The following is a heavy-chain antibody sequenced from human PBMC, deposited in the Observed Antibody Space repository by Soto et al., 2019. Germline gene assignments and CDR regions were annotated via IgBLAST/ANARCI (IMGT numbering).Heavy chain of an antibody. CDR2: IFASSTTI. V-gene: IGHV3-48*04. CDR1: GFTFSSYS. D-gene: IGHD3-9*01. CDR3: ARDKDWAFVY. J-gene: IGHJ4*02. Sequence: EVQLVESGGGSVQPGGSLRLSCVASGFTFSSYSMVWVRQAPGKGLEWVSYIFASSTTIYYADSVKGRFTVSRDNTQNSLFLLMNSLRAEDTAVYYCARDKDWAFVYWGQGTLVTVSS.